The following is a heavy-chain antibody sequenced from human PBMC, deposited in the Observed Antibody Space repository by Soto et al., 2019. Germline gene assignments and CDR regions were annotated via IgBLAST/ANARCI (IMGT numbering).Heavy chain of an antibody. D-gene: IGHD4-17*01. CDR2: ISYDGSNK. CDR3: AKRPRYGDYVDY. CDR1: GFTFSSYG. V-gene: IGHV3-30*18. J-gene: IGHJ4*02. Sequence: GGSLRLSCAASGFTFSSYGMHWVRQAPGKGLEWVAVISYDGSNKYYADSVKGRFTISRDNSKNTLYLQMNSLRAEDTAVYYCAKRPRYGDYVDYWGQGTLVTVSS.